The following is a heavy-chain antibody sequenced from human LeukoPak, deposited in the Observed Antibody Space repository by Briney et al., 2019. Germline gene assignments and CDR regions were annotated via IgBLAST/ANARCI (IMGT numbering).Heavy chain of an antibody. V-gene: IGHV3-48*04. CDR1: GFSLSSYS. CDR2: IHSSGGII. CDR3: ARDQGGGYSYGWQSFDY. D-gene: IGHD5-18*01. J-gene: IGHJ4*02. Sequence: GGSLRLSCVASGFSLSSYSMNWVRQAPGKGLEWISFIHSSGGIIFYAESVKGRFTISRDNAKNSLFLQMNSLRAEDTAVYYCARDQGGGYSYGWQSFDYWGQGTLVTVSS.